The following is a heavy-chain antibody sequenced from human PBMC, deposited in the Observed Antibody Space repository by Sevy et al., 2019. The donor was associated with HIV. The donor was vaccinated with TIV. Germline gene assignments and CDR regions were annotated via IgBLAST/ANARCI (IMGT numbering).Heavy chain of an antibody. CDR1: GDSISSYF. D-gene: IGHD1-1*01. CDR3: ARDSTTRPRVLDY. V-gene: IGHV4-59*01. J-gene: IGHJ4*02. Sequence: SETLSLTCNVSGDSISSYFWSWFRQPPGKGLEWIGYIYYSGSSEYNPSLKSRVTLSLDTSKSQFSLTLKSVTAPDTAISFCARDSTTRPRVLDYWGQGTLVTVSS. CDR2: IYYSGSS.